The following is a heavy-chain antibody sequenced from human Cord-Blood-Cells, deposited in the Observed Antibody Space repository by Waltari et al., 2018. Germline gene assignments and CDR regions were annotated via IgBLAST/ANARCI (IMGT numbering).Heavy chain of an antibody. CDR2: INHSGST. CDR3: ARVGYCSSTSCYTGRWYFDL. V-gene: IGHV4-34*01. J-gene: IGHJ2*01. Sequence: QVQLQQWGAGLLKPSETLSLTCAVYGGSFSGSYCSWIRQPQGQGLEGIGEINHSGSTNYNPSLKSRVTISVDTSKNQFSLKLSSVTAADTAVYYCARVGYCSSTSCYTGRWYFDLWGRGTLVTVSS. CDR1: GGSFSGSY. D-gene: IGHD2-2*02.